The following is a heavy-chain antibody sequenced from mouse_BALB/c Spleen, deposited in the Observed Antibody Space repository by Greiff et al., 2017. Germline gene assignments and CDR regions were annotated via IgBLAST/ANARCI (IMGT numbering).Heavy chain of an antibody. V-gene: IGHV1S29*02. D-gene: IGHD1-1*01. CDR3: ANYGSSYWYFDV. J-gene: IGHJ1*01. CDR2: IYPYNGGT. CDR1: GYTFTDYN. Sequence: EVHLVESGPELVKPGASVKISCKASGYTFTDYNMHWVKQSHGKSLEWIGYIYPYNGGTGYNQKFKSKATLTVDNSSSTAYMELRSLTSEDSAVYYCANYGSSYWYFDVWGAGTTVTVSS.